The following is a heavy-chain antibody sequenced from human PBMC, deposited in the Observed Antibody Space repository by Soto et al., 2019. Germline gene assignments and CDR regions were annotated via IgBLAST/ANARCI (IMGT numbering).Heavy chain of an antibody. V-gene: IGHV2-26*01. J-gene: IGHJ4*02. CDR2: IFSNDEK. D-gene: IGHD2-15*01. CDR1: GFSLSNARMG. Sequence: QVTLKESGPVLVKPTETLTLTCTVSGFSLSNARMGVSWIRQPPGKALEWLAHIFSNDEKSYSTSLKSRLTISKDTSKSRVVLTMTNMDPVDTATYYCARIRDEDCSGGSCYYYFDYWGQGTLVTVSS. CDR3: ARIRDEDCSGGSCYYYFDY.